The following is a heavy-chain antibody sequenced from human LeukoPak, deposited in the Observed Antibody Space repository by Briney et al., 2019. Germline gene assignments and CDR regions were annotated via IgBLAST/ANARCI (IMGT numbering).Heavy chain of an antibody. Sequence: GGSLRLSCAASGFTFSSYWMSWVSQAPGKGLEWVANIKQDGSEKYYVDSVKGRFTISRDNAKNSLYLQMNSLRAEDTAVYYCARGKGGGYCSSTSCPWDYWGQGTLVTVSS. V-gene: IGHV3-7*01. J-gene: IGHJ4*02. CDR2: IKQDGSEK. CDR1: GFTFSSYW. CDR3: ARGKGGGYCSSTSCPWDY. D-gene: IGHD2-2*01.